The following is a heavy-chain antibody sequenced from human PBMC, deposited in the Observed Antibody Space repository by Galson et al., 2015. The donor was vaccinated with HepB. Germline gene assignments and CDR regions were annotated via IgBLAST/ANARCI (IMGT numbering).Heavy chain of an antibody. CDR1: GYNFIGSY. V-gene: IGHV1-2*06. J-gene: IGHJ5*02. Sequence: SVKVSCKASGYNFIGSYIHWVRQAPGQGLEWMGRINPNSGATKYAQKFQGRVIMTRDTSISTAYLDLSRLKSDDTAIYYCARVLFFGGDVSWFDPWGQGTLVTVSS. D-gene: IGHD3-16*01. CDR2: INPNSGAT. CDR3: ARVLFFGGDVSWFDP.